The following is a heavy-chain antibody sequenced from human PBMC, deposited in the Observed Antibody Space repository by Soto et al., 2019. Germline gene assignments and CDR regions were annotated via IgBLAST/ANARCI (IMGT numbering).Heavy chain of an antibody. D-gene: IGHD3-9*01. CDR1: GFTFSSYG. Sequence: QVQLVESGGGVVQPGRSLRLSCAASGFTFSSYGMHWVRQAPGKGLEWVAVIWYDGSNKYYADSVKGRFTISRDNSKNTLYLQMNSLRAEDTAAYYCARDGSLVTDYDILTGYLHVWGKGTTVTVSS. V-gene: IGHV3-33*01. J-gene: IGHJ6*04. CDR2: IWYDGSNK. CDR3: ARDGSLVTDYDILTGYLHV.